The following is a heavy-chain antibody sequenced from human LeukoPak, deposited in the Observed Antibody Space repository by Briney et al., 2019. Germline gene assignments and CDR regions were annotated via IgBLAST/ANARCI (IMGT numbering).Heavy chain of an antibody. J-gene: IGHJ3*01. D-gene: IGHD6-19*01. Sequence: GASVKVSCKASGYTFTGHYMHWVRQAPGQGLEWMGWINPSSGATRYAQKFQDRVTMSSDTSITTAYMDLSRLRSDDTAVYYCTKDQGIAVAGTDWGQGTMVTVSS. CDR1: GYTFTGHY. V-gene: IGHV1-2*02. CDR2: INPSSGAT. CDR3: TKDQGIAVAGTD.